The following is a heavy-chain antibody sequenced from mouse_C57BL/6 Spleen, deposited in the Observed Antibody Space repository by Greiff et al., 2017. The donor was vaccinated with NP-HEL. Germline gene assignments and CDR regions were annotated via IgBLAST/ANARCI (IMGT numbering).Heavy chain of an antibody. CDR2: IYPRSGNT. Sequence: QVHVKQSGAELARPGASVKLSCKASGYTFTSYGISWVKQRTGQGLEWIGAIYPRSGNTYYNEKFKGKATLTADKSSSTAYMELRSLTSEDSAVDFCAREGDGYCYFDYWGQGTTLTVSS. CDR1: GYTFTSYG. V-gene: IGHV1-81*01. D-gene: IGHD2-3*01. J-gene: IGHJ2*01. CDR3: AREGDGYCYFDY.